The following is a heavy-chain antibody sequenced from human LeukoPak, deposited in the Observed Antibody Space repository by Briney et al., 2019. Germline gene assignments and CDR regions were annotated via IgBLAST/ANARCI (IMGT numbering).Heavy chain of an antibody. CDR2: MNPNSGNT. CDR1: GYTFTSYD. D-gene: IGHD3-22*01. J-gene: IGHJ5*02. V-gene: IGHV1-8*01. CDR3: ARMYYYGSSGPNWFDP. Sequence: ASVKVSCKASGYTFTSYDVNWVRQATGQELEWMGWMNPNSGNTGYAQKFQGRVTITRNTSISTAYMELSSLRSEDTAVYYCARMYYYGSSGPNWFDPWGQGTLVTVSS.